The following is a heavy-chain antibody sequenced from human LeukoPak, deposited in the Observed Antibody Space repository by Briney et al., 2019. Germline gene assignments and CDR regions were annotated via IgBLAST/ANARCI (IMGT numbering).Heavy chain of an antibody. CDR2: VKSKTDGGTT. Sequence: NPGGSLRLSCAASGFTFSSYAMSWVRQAPGKGLEWVGRVKSKTDGGTTDYAAPLKGRFTISRDDSKNTLYLQMNSLKTEDTAVYYCTTGTGRTDFDYWGQGTLVTVSS. CDR1: GFTFSSYA. D-gene: IGHD1-1*01. CDR3: TTGTGRTDFDY. V-gene: IGHV3-15*01. J-gene: IGHJ4*02.